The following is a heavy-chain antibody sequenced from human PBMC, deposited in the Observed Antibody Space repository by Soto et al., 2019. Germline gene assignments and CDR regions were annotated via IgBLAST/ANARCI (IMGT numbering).Heavy chain of an antibody. CDR3: ARLKQQLGKNWFDP. CDR2: ISAYNGNT. V-gene: IGHV1-18*01. Sequence: QVPLVQSGAEVKKPGASVKVSCKASGYTFTSYGISWVRQAPGQGLEWMGWISAYNGNTNYAQKLQGRVTITKDTSTSTAYMELRSLRSDDTAVYYCARLKQQLGKNWFDPWGQGTLVTVSS. J-gene: IGHJ5*02. D-gene: IGHD6-13*01. CDR1: GYTFTSYG.